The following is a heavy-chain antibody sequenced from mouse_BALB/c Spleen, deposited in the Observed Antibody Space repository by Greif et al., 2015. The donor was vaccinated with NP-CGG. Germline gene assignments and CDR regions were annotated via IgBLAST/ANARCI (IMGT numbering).Heavy chain of an antibody. J-gene: IGHJ4*01. V-gene: IGHV5-6-5*01. D-gene: IGHD2-1*01. Sequence: EVKLVESGGGLVKPGGSLKLSCAASGFTFSSYAMSWVRQTPEKRLEWVASISSGGSTYYPDSVKGRFTISRDNARNILYLQMSSLRSEDTAMYYCARDEAYGNYAMDYWGQGTPVTVSS. CDR2: ISSGGST. CDR3: ARDEAYGNYAMDY. CDR1: GFTFSSYA.